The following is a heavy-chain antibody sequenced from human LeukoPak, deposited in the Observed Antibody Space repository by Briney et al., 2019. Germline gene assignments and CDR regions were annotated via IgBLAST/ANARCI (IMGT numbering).Heavy chain of an antibody. CDR3: TRSTYYYGSGNYRSSFYFDY. CDR1: GGSISSSSYY. D-gene: IGHD3-10*01. Sequence: SETLSLTCTVSGGSISSSSYYWDWIRQPPGKGLEWIGSIYYGGSTYYNPSLKSRVTISADTSQSQFSLRLSSVTAGDTAVYYCTRSTYYYGSGNYRSSFYFDYWGQGTLVTASS. J-gene: IGHJ4*02. CDR2: IYYGGST. V-gene: IGHV4-39*01.